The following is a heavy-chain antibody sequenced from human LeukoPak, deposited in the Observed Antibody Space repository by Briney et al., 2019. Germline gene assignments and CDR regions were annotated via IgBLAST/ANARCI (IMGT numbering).Heavy chain of an antibody. D-gene: IGHD3-16*02. CDR1: GGSFSGYY. J-gene: IGHJ4*02. Sequence: SETLSLTCAVYGGSFSGYYWSWIRQPPGKGLEWIGEINHSGSTNYNPSLRSRATISVDTSKNQFSLKLSSVTAADTAVYYCARGYYDYVWGSYRYGPLDYWGQGTLVTVSS. CDR3: ARGYYDYVWGSYRYGPLDY. CDR2: INHSGST. V-gene: IGHV4-34*01.